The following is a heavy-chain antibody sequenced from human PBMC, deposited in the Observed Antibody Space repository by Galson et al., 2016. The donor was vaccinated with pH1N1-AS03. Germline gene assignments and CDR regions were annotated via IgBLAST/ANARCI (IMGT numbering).Heavy chain of an antibody. D-gene: IGHD3-3*01. CDR2: IYTSGST. J-gene: IGHJ4*02. Sequence: TLSLTCTVSGASISSGSYSWSWIRQPAGKGLECIGRIYTSGSTYYNPSLKSRVTISVDTSKNQFSLKLSSLTAADTAMYYCARFTMGAFDYWGQGTLVTVSS. CDR3: ARFTMGAFDY. V-gene: IGHV4-61*02. CDR1: GASISSGSYS.